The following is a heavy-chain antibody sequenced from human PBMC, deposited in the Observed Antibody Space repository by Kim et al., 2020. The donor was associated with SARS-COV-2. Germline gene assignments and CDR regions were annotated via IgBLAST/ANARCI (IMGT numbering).Heavy chain of an antibody. D-gene: IGHD6-19*01. Sequence: SETLSLTCAVSGGSISSSNWWSWVRQPPGKGLEWIGEIYHSGSTNYNPSLKRRVTISVDKSKNQFSLKLSSVTAADTAVYYCARDLFRLGSGGWSDYWGQGTLVTVSS. CDR3: ARDLFRLGSGGWSDY. CDR2: IYHSGST. J-gene: IGHJ4*02. CDR1: GGSISSSNW. V-gene: IGHV4-4*02.